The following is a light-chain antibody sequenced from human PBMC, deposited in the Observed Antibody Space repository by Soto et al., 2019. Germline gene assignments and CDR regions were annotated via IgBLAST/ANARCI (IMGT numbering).Light chain of an antibody. CDR1: SSNIGSNY. Sequence: QSVLTQPPSASGTPGQRVTISCSGSSSNIGSNYVHWYQHRPGTAPKLLIYRDNQRPSGVPARFSASKSGTSASLAISGLRSDDEADYYCAAWDDSLSGVVFGGGTKVTVL. J-gene: IGLJ2*01. V-gene: IGLV1-47*01. CDR2: RDN. CDR3: AAWDDSLSGVV.